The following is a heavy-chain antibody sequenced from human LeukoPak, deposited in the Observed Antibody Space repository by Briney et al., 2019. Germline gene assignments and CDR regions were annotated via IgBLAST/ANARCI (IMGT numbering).Heavy chain of an antibody. CDR1: GFTFSNAW. CDR3: ARDGAVAATALFDY. J-gene: IGHJ4*02. D-gene: IGHD6-19*01. Sequence: GGSLRLSCAASGFTFSNAWMSWVRQAPGKGLEWVSVIYSDGSTYYADSVKGRFTISRDNSKNTLYLQMNSLRAEDSAVYYCARDGAVAATALFDYWGQGTLVTVSS. V-gene: IGHV3-53*01. CDR2: IYSDGST.